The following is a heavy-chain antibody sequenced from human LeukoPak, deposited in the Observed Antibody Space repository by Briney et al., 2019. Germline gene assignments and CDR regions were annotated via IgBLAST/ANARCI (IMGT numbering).Heavy chain of an antibody. D-gene: IGHD2-21*02. CDR2: INNAGVNT. Sequence: GGSLRLSCAASGFTFRDYGMSWVRQAPGKGLEWVSSINNAGVNTHYADSVKGRFTISRDNSKNTLYLQINSLRAEDTAVYYCAKDHANTPVVTNWGQGILVSVSS. CDR1: GFTFRDYG. CDR3: AKDHANTPVVTN. V-gene: IGHV3-23*01. J-gene: IGHJ4*02.